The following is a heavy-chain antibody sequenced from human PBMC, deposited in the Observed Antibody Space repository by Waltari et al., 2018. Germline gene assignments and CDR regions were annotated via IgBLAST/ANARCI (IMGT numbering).Heavy chain of an antibody. D-gene: IGHD3-3*01. CDR3: ARGYVLRFLEWLSPFDP. V-gene: IGHV1-69*12. CDR2: IIPIFGTA. CDR1: GGTFSSYA. J-gene: IGHJ5*02. Sequence: QVQLVQSGAEVKKPGSSVTVSCKASGGTFSSYAISWVRQAPGQGLEWMGGIIPIFGTANYAQKFQGRVTITADESTSTAYMELSSLRSEDTAVYYCARGYVLRFLEWLSPFDPWGQGTLVTVSS.